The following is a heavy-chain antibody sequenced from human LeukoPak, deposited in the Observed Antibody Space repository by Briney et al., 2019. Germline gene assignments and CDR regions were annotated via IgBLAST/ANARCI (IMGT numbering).Heavy chain of an antibody. V-gene: IGHV1-8*01. Sequence: ASVKVSCKASGYTFTSYDINWVRQATGQGLEWMGWMNPNSGNTGYAQKFQGRVTMTRNTSISTAYMELRSLRSDDTAVYYCARTTNSYYYYYYIDVWGKGTTVTVSS. CDR2: MNPNSGNT. CDR1: GYTFTSYD. D-gene: IGHD1-26*01. CDR3: ARTTNSYYYYYYIDV. J-gene: IGHJ6*03.